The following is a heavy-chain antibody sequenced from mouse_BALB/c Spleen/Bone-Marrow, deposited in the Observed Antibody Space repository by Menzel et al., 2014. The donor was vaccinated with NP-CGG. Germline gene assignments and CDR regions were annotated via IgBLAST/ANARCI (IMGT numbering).Heavy chain of an antibody. CDR3: ARGLYYRPFAY. V-gene: IGHV5-12*02. D-gene: IGHD2-14*01. CDR2: ISNGGGST. J-gene: IGHJ3*01. Sequence: EVKLVESGGGLVQPGGSLKLSCATSGFTFSDYYMYWVRQTPEKRLEWVAYISNGGGSTYYPDTVKGRFTISRDNAKNTLYLQMSRLKSEDTAMYYCARGLYYRPFAYRGQGTLVTVSA. CDR1: GFTFSDYY.